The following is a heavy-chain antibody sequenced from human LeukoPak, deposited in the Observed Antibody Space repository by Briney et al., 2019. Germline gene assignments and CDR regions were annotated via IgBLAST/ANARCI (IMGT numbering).Heavy chain of an antibody. J-gene: IGHJ6*02. V-gene: IGHV1-2*02. CDR3: ARVRITMIVVDYYYYYGMDV. D-gene: IGHD3-22*01. Sequence: ASVKVSCKASGYTFTGYYMHWVRQAPGQGLEWMGWINPNSGGTNYAQKFRGRVTMTRDTSISTAYMELSRLRSDDTAVYYCARVRITMIVVDYYYYYGMDVWGQGTTVTVSS. CDR1: GYTFTGYY. CDR2: INPNSGGT.